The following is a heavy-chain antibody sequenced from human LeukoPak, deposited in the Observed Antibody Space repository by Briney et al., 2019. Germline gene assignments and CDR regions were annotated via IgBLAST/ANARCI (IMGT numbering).Heavy chain of an antibody. CDR2: IIPIFGTA. J-gene: IGHJ6*03. V-gene: IGHV1-69*05. CDR3: ARDGGSDTAMAYYYMDV. Sequence: SVKVSCKASGGTFNSYAISWVRQAPGQGLERMGGIIPIFGTANYAQKFQGRVTITTDESTSTAYMELSSLRSEDTAVYYCARDGGSDTAMAYYYMDVWGKGTTVTVSS. D-gene: IGHD5-18*01. CDR1: GGTFNSYA.